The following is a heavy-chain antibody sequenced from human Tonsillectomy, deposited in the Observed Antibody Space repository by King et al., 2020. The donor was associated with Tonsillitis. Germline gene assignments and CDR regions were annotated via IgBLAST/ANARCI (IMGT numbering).Heavy chain of an antibody. Sequence: QLQESGSGLVKPSQTLSLTCAVSGGSISSGGYSWSWIRQTPGKGLEWIGYIYHSGSTYYNPSLKSRVTISVDRSKNQFSLKLSTVTAADTAVYYCARGIAARLYMDVWGKGTTVTVSS. V-gene: IGHV4-30-2*01. CDR2: IYHSGST. D-gene: IGHD6-6*01. J-gene: IGHJ6*03. CDR1: GGSISSGGYS. CDR3: ARGIAARLYMDV.